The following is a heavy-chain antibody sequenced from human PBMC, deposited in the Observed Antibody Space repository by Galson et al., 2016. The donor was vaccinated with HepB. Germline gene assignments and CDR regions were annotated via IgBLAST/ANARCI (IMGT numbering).Heavy chain of an antibody. D-gene: IGHD3-3*01. Sequence: RQAPGKGLEWVSYIGSGGRTIYYADSVKGRFTVSRDNAKNSLFLQMNSLRAEDTAGYYCARGGWSGYSATDYWGQGTLVTVSS. V-gene: IGHV3-11*01. J-gene: IGHJ4*02. CDR2: IGSGGRTI. CDR3: ARGGWSGYSATDY.